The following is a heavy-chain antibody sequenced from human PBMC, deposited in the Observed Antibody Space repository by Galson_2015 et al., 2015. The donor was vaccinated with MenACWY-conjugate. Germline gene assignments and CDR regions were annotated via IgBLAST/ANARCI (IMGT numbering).Heavy chain of an antibody. CDR3: AGVLGYCSGGSCHNFDN. V-gene: IGHV3-74*01. J-gene: IGHJ4*02. CDR1: GFTFNNHW. Sequence: SLRLSCAASGFTFNNHWMHWVRQAPGKGLVWVSRINGDGGNTGYADSVKGRFTISRDNAKNTVYLQMNNLRADDTAVYYCAGVLGYCSGGSCHNFDNWGQGTLVTVSS. CDR2: INGDGGNT. D-gene: IGHD2-15*01.